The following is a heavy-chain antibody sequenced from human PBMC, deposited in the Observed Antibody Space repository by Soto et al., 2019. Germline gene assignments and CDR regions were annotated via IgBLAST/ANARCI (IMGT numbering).Heavy chain of an antibody. D-gene: IGHD5-12*01. V-gene: IGHV4-61*01. CDR3: ARDSAYGRGYDS. Sequence: SETLSLTCSVYGASVSSGSHFWSWIRQPPGKGLEWIGYMFYTGSTNYNPSLKSRVSILLDTSMNQFSLRLTSVTVADTAVYYCARDSAYGRGYDSWGQGTLVTVSS. CDR1: GASVSSGSHF. CDR2: MFYTGST. J-gene: IGHJ4*02.